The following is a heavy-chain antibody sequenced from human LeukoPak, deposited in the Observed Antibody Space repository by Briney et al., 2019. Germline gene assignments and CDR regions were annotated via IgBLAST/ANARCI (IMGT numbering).Heavy chain of an antibody. CDR2: ISGSGGST. J-gene: IGHJ3*02. D-gene: IGHD5-24*01. V-gene: IGHV3-23*01. Sequence: PGGSLRLSCAASGFTFSSYAMSWVRQAPGKGLEWVSAISGSGGSTYYADSVKGRFTISRDNSKNTLYLQMNSLRAEDTAVYYCAKDYKGWLQLPTAFDIWGQGTMVTVSS. CDR1: GFTFSSYA. CDR3: AKDYKGWLQLPTAFDI.